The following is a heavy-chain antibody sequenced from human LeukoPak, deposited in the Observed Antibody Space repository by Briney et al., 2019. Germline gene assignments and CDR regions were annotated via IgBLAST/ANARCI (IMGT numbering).Heavy chain of an antibody. D-gene: IGHD2-15*01. CDR1: GFTFSSYE. CDR2: ISSSGSTI. J-gene: IGHJ6*02. V-gene: IGHV3-48*03. Sequence: GGSLRLSCAASGFTFSSYEMNWVRQAPGKGLEWVSYISSSGSTIYYADSVKGRSTISRDNAKNSLYLQMNSLRAEDTAVYYCARESRYCSGGSCYYYYYGMDVWGQGTTVTVSS. CDR3: ARESRYCSGGSCYYYYYGMDV.